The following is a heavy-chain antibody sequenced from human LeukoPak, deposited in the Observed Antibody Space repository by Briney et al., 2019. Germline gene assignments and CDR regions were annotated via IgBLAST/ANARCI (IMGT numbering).Heavy chain of an antibody. Sequence: PGGSLRLSCAASGLTFSSYDMHWVRQATRKGLEWVSAIGTAGDPYYPGSVKGRFTISRENAKNSLYLQMNSLRAEDTAIYYCARGGTGAFDYWGQGTLVTVSS. V-gene: IGHV3-13*05. D-gene: IGHD2-8*02. CDR3: ARGGTGAFDY. J-gene: IGHJ4*02. CDR1: GLTFSSYD. CDR2: IGTAGDP.